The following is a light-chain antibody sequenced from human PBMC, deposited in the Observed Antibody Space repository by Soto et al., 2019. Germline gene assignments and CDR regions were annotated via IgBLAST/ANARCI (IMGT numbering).Light chain of an antibody. V-gene: IGLV2-8*01. Sequence: QSVLSQPPSASGSPGQSVTISCTGTSSDVGGYDYVSWYQQHPGKAPKLMIYEVSKRPSGVPDRFSGSKSGNTASLTVSGLQAEDEADYYCSSYAGSSTSVFGTGTKV. CDR1: SSDVGGYDY. CDR2: EVS. J-gene: IGLJ1*01. CDR3: SSYAGSSTSV.